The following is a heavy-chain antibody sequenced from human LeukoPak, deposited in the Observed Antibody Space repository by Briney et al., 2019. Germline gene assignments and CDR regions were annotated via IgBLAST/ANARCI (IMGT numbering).Heavy chain of an antibody. CDR3: ARGTIWSGYPY. Sequence: SETLSLTCTVSGGSISSYYWSWTRQPPGKGLEWIGYIYYSGSTNYNPSLKSRVTISVDTSKNQFSLKLSSVTAADTAVYYCARGTIWSGYPYWGQGTLVTVSS. D-gene: IGHD3-3*01. V-gene: IGHV4-59*01. CDR2: IYYSGST. CDR1: GGSISSYY. J-gene: IGHJ4*02.